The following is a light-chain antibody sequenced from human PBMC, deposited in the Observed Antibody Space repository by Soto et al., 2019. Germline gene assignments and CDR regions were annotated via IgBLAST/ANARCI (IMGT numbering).Light chain of an antibody. V-gene: IGKV1-39*01. CDR3: QQSYSTPCT. J-gene: IGKJ2*02. CDR1: QSISSY. Sequence: DIQMTQSPSSLSASVGDRVTITCRASQSISSYLNWYQQKPGKAPKLLIYAASSLQSGVPSRFSGSGSGTDFTLTIRSLQREDFATYYCQQSYSTPCTFGQGTKLEIK. CDR2: AAS.